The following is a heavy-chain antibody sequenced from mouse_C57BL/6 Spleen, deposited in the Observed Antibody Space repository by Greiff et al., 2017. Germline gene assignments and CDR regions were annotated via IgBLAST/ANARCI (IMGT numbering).Heavy chain of an antibody. CDR3: ARDDGYYVPYFDY. V-gene: IGHV3-6*01. CDR1: GYSITSGYY. J-gene: IGHJ2*01. CDR2: ISYDGSN. D-gene: IGHD2-3*01. Sequence: EVKLQESGPGLVKPSQSLSLTCSVTGYSITSGYYWNWIRQFPGNKLEWMGYISYDGSNNYNPSLKNRISITRETCKNQFFLKLNSVTTEDTATYYCARDDGYYVPYFDYWGQGTTLTVSS.